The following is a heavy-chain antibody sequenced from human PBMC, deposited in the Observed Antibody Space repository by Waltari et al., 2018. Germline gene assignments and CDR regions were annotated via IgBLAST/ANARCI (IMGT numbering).Heavy chain of an antibody. Sequence: QVQLQESGPGLLKPSQTLSLTCSGSGVSISSGDYFWTWIRQPPGKALEWIGCIYYSENTYYNPSLQSRVSISIDTSKNQFSLKLSSVTAADTAVYYCARQRNNYGDSDSWGQGTLVTVSS. J-gene: IGHJ5*01. CDR3: ARQRNNYGDSDS. V-gene: IGHV4-30-4*08. CDR1: GVSISSGDYF. CDR2: IYYSENT. D-gene: IGHD4-17*01.